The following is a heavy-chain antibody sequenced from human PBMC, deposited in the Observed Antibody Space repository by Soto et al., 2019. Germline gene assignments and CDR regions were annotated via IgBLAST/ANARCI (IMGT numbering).Heavy chain of an antibody. CDR3: ARRGTISSAHHFDH. CDR1: GFTFSGYN. Sequence: QVQLVESGGGLVKPGGSLRLSCAASGFTFSGYNMSWIRQAPGKGLEWVSYITSSGSNTFDAEAVKGRFTISRDNTMNLLYLQMNSLGAEDTAVYYCARRGTISSAHHFDHWGQGTLVTVSS. CDR2: ITSSGSNT. J-gene: IGHJ4*02. V-gene: IGHV3-11*01. D-gene: IGHD6-6*01.